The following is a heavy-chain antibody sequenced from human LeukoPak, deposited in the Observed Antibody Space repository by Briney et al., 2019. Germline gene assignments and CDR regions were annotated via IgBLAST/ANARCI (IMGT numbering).Heavy chain of an antibody. CDR1: GFTLSSYA. CDR2: ISYDGSNK. V-gene: IGHV3-30-3*01. D-gene: IGHD6-19*01. J-gene: IGHJ6*02. Sequence: GRSLRLSCAASGFTLSSYAMHWVRQAPGKGLEWVAVISYDGSNKYYADSVKGRFTISRDNAKNTLHLQMNSLRAGDTAVYYCARGGVAGGMDVWGQGTTVTVSS. CDR3: ARGGVAGGMDV.